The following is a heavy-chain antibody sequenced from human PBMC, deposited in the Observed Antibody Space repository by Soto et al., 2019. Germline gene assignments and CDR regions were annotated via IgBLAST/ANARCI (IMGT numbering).Heavy chain of an antibody. CDR3: VRGGIAGHWFDP. D-gene: IGHD2-15*01. Sequence: TLSLTCSVSRAFINSGGFYYSWIRQPPGKGLEWLGYIFHSGSTLYTPSLRGRLTLSADTSRSQLSLHLTSVTAADTAVYYCVRGGIAGHWFDPWGQGILVTVSS. CDR2: IFHSGST. J-gene: IGHJ5*02. CDR1: RAFINSGGFY. V-gene: IGHV4-31*03.